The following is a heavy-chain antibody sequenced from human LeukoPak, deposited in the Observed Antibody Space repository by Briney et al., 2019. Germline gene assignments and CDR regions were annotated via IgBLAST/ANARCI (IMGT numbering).Heavy chain of an antibody. Sequence: SETLSLTCTVSGGSISSSSYYWGWIRQPPGKGLEWIGNIYYSGSTYYNPSLKSRVTISVDTSKNQFSLKLSSVTAADTAVYYCARAGYDFWSGYLGYFDYWGQGTLVTVSS. CDR1: GGSISSSSYY. CDR3: ARAGYDFWSGYLGYFDY. J-gene: IGHJ4*02. V-gene: IGHV4-39*07. CDR2: IYYSGST. D-gene: IGHD3-3*01.